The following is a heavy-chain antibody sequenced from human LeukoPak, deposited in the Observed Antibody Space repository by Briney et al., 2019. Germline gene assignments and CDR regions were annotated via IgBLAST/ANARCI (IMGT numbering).Heavy chain of an antibody. CDR3: AREGVTGVNWFDP. D-gene: IGHD1-14*01. Sequence: ASVKVSCKASGYTFTAYYMHWVRQAPGQGLEWMGWINPNSGGTNYAQKFQGRVTMTRDTSISTAYMELSRLRSDDTAVYYCAREGVTGVNWFDPWGQGTLVTVSS. J-gene: IGHJ5*02. CDR2: INPNSGGT. V-gene: IGHV1-2*02. CDR1: GYTFTAYY.